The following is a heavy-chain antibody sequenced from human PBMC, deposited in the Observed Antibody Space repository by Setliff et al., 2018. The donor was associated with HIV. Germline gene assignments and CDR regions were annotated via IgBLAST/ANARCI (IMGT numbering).Heavy chain of an antibody. CDR3: ARSPISYSDFNYFDY. Sequence: SETLSLTCAVYVGSFSDYFWAWIRQTPGKGLEWIGEINHSGVTSYNPSLKSRVTISLDTSKNQFSLKLTSVTAADTAVYYCARSPISYSDFNYFDYWGQGTLVTVSS. CDR2: INHSGVT. V-gene: IGHV4-34*01. D-gene: IGHD6-13*01. J-gene: IGHJ4*02. CDR1: VGSFSDYF.